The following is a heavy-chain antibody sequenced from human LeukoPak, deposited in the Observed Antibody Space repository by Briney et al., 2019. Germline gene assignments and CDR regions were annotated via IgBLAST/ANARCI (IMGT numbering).Heavy chain of an antibody. CDR1: GYTFTNFY. CDR2: INPSGANT. D-gene: IGHD5/OR15-5a*01. V-gene: IGHV1-46*01. Sequence: ASVKVSCKTSGYTFTNFYMHWVRQAPGQGLEWMGIINPSGANTGYAQKFQGRVTMTRDTSTSTVYMELSSLRSDDTAVYYCASVSPPGVDYWGQGTLVTVSS. CDR3: ASVSPPGVDY. J-gene: IGHJ4*02.